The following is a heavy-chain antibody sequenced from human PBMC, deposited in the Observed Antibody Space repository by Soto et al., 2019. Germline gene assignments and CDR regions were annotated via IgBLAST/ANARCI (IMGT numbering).Heavy chain of an antibody. D-gene: IGHD6-25*01. Sequence: SVKVSCKASAGTFSSYAIRWVRQAPGQGLEWMGGFIPICGTTNYAQKFQGRVTITADTSTDTAYMELSSLRSADTAVYYCATDPRLPRGNYWGQGTLVTVPQ. V-gene: IGHV1-69*06. CDR1: AGTFSSYA. CDR3: ATDPRLPRGNY. J-gene: IGHJ4*02. CDR2: FIPICGTT.